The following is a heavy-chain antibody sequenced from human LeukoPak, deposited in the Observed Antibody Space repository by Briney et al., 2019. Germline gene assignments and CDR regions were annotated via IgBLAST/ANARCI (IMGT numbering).Heavy chain of an antibody. CDR2: ITSNGGTI. Sequence: HPGGSLRLSCAASGFTFSSYSMVWVRQAPGKGLEYVSGITSNGGTIYYGNSVKGRFTISRDNSKDTLYLQMGSLRTEDMAVYYCARGIRWASDYWGQGTPVTVAS. CDR1: GFTFSSYS. D-gene: IGHD4-23*01. J-gene: IGHJ4*02. CDR3: ARGIRWASDY. V-gene: IGHV3-64*01.